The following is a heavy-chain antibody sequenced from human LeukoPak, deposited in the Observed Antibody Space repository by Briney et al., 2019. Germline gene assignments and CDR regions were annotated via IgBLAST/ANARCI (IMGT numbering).Heavy chain of an antibody. D-gene: IGHD2-21*01. CDR3: ARHRFASPLDS. J-gene: IGHJ4*02. CDR1: GVSSSSSY. CDR2: IFYTGDS. Sequence: SETLSLTCTVSGVSSSSSYWSWIRQPPGKGLEWIGYIFYTGDSNHNPSFKSRVSISLDTSKDQISLKLSSVTAADTAVYYCARHRFASPLDSWGQGTLVTFSS. V-gene: IGHV4-59*08.